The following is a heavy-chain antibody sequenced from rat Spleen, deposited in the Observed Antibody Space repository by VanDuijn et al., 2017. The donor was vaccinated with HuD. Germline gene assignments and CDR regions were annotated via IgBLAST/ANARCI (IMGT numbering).Heavy chain of an antibody. CDR3: TRENWVLDY. CDR2: ISYDGTAT. Sequence: EVQLVESGGGLVQPGRSLKLSCAASGLSFSNYDMAWVRQAPTKGLEWVASISYDGTATYYRDSVKGRFTLSRDNARSTLYLQMNSLRSEDTATYYCTRENWVLDYWGQGVMVTVSS. V-gene: IGHV5-20*01. CDR1: GLSFSNYD. J-gene: IGHJ2*01. D-gene: IGHD5-1*01.